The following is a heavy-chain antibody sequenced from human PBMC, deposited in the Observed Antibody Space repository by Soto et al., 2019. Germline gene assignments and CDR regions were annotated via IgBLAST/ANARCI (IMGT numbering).Heavy chain of an antibody. CDR3: ARDRVRGSSSYVLDY. Sequence: ASVKVSCKASGYTFTGYYMHWVRQAPGQGLEWMGWINPNSGGTNYADSVKGRFTISRDNSKNTLYLQMNSLRAEDTAVYYCARDRVRGSSSYVLDYWGQGTLVTVSS. J-gene: IGHJ4*02. CDR1: GYTFTGYY. D-gene: IGHD6-6*01. V-gene: IGHV1-2*02. CDR2: INPNSGGT.